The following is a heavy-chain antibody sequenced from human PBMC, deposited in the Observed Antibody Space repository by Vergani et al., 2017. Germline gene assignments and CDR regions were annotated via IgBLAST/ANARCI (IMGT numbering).Heavy chain of an antibody. J-gene: IGHJ6*02. Sequence: EVQLVESGGGLVKPGGSLRLSCAASGFTFSSYSMNWVRQAPGKGLEWVSSISSSSSYIYYADSVKGRFTISRDNAKNSLYLQMNSLRAEDTAVYYCAKGGFADSSGYSGYYYGMDVWGQGTTVTVSS. CDR1: GFTFSSYS. V-gene: IGHV3-21*01. CDR3: AKGGFADSSGYSGYYYGMDV. CDR2: ISSSSSYI. D-gene: IGHD3-22*01.